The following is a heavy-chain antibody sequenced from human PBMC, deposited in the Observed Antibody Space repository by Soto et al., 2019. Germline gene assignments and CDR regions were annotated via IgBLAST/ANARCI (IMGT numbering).Heavy chain of an antibody. CDR1: GGTFSSYA. CDR3: ARPAPKPFYDSSGYWSAFDI. D-gene: IGHD3-22*01. J-gene: IGHJ3*02. Sequence: SVKVSCKASGGTFSSYAISWVRQAPGQGLEWMGGIIPIFGTANCAQKFQGRVTITADESTSTAYMELSSLRSEDTAVYYRARPAPKPFYDSSGYWSAFDIWGQGTMVTVSS. CDR2: IIPIFGTA. V-gene: IGHV1-69*13.